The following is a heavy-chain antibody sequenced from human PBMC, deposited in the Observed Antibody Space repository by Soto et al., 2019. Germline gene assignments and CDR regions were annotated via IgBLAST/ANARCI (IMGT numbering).Heavy chain of an antibody. Sequence: ASVKVSCKVSGYTLTELSMHWVRQAPGKGLEWMGGFDPEDGETIYAQKFQGRVTMTGDTSTDTAYMELSSLRSEDTAVYYCATTGPPDAFDIWGQGTMVTVS. D-gene: IGHD1-1*01. CDR3: ATTGPPDAFDI. V-gene: IGHV1-24*01. CDR2: FDPEDGET. J-gene: IGHJ3*02. CDR1: GYTLTELS.